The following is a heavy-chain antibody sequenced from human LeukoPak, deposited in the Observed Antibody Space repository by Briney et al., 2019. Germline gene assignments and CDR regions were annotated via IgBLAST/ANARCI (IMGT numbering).Heavy chain of an antibody. CDR3: ARDNSVGDNAWWFDP. CDR1: GYTFTRYG. Sequence: ASVKVSCKASGYTFTRYGISWVRQAPGQGLEWMGWISAYNGNTNYAQKLQGRVTMTTDTSTSTAYMELRSLRSEDTAIYYCARDNSVGDNAWWFDPWGQGTLVTVSS. D-gene: IGHD1-26*01. V-gene: IGHV1-18*01. J-gene: IGHJ5*02. CDR2: ISAYNGNT.